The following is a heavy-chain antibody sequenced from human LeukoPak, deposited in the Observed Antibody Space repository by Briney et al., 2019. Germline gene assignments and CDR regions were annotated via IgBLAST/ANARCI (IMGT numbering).Heavy chain of an antibody. D-gene: IGHD3-22*01. V-gene: IGHV4-39*07. CDR1: GGSISSGGYY. CDR3: ANSGYPDY. J-gene: IGHJ4*02. CDR2: INHSGST. Sequence: PSETLSLTCTVSGGSISSGGYYWSWIRQPPGKGLEWIGEINHSGSTNYNPSLKSRVTISVDTSKNQFSLKLSSVTAADTAVYYCANSGYPDYWGQGTLVTVSS.